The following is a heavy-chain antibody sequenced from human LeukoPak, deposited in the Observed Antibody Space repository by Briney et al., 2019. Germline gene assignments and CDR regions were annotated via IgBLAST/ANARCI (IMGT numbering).Heavy chain of an antibody. Sequence: GGSLRLSCAASGFTFSNYAIHWVRQAPGKGLEWVSVIYSGGSTYYADSVKGRFTISRDNSKNTLCLQMNSLRAEDTAVYYCARDPSGSSGSHYFDYWGQGTLVTVSS. CDR1: GFTFSNYA. CDR3: ARDPSGSSGSHYFDY. V-gene: IGHV3-66*01. D-gene: IGHD3-10*01. J-gene: IGHJ4*02. CDR2: IYSGGST.